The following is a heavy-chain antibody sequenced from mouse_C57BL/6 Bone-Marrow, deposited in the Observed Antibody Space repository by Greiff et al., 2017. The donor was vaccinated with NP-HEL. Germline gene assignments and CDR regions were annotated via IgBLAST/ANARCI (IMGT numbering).Heavy chain of an antibody. V-gene: IGHV6-3*01. D-gene: IGHD1-1*01. Sequence: EVKLMESGGGLVQPGGSMKLSCVASGFTFSNYWMNWVRQSPEKGLEWVAQIRLKSDNYATHYAESVKGRFTISRDDSKSSVYLQMNNLRAEDTGIYYGTGPFPYYGSAWFAYWGQGTLVTVSA. CDR2: IRLKSDNYAT. J-gene: IGHJ3*01. CDR1: GFTFSNYW. CDR3: TGPFPYYGSAWFAY.